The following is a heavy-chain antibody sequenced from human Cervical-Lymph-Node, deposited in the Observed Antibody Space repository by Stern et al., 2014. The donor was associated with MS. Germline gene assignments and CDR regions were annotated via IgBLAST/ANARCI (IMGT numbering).Heavy chain of an antibody. CDR1: GFTFDGYA. V-gene: IGHV3-9*01. D-gene: IGHD6-19*01. CDR2: IDWRSGRI. Sequence: VQLVQSGGGLVQPGRSLRLSCAAASGFTFDGYAMHWVRHAPGKGLEWVSGIDWRSGRIDYADSVKGRFSISRDNAKNSLYLQMNSLRVEDTALYYCGKDISAGGMDVWGQGTTVTVSS. CDR3: GKDISAGGMDV. J-gene: IGHJ6*02.